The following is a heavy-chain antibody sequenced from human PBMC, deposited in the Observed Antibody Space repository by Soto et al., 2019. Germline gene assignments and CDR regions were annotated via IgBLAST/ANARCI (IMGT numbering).Heavy chain of an antibody. D-gene: IGHD6-19*01. V-gene: IGHV3-48*01. CDR1: GFTFSSFS. CDR3: AKDISVAGCFDS. Sequence: EVQLVESGGGLVQPGGSLRLSCAASGFTFSSFSMNWVRQAPGKGLEWVSSISSTTSGTYYAESVKGRFTISRVNARNSLYLQMNSLRAEDTAVYYCAKDISVAGCFDSWGQGTLVTVSS. J-gene: IGHJ4*02. CDR2: ISSTTSGT.